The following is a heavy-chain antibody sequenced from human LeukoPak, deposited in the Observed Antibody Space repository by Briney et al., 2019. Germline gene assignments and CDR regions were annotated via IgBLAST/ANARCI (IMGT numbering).Heavy chain of an antibody. V-gene: IGHV4-59*01. Sequence: SETLSLTCTASGGSISSYYWSWIRQPPGKGLEWIGYIYYSGSTNYNPSLKSRVTISVDTSKNQFSLKLSSVTAADTAVYYCAREGIVESFDIWGQGTMVTVSS. CDR2: IYYSGST. D-gene: IGHD2-15*01. J-gene: IGHJ3*02. CDR3: AREGIVESFDI. CDR1: GGSISSYY.